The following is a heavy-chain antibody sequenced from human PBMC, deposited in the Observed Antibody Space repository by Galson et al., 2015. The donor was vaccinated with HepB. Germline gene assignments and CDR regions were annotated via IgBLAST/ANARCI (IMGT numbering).Heavy chain of an antibody. Sequence: SVKVSCKASGYSFTSHGISWVRQAPGQGLEWMGWISAYNGNTNYAQKLQGRVTMTTDTSTSTAYMELRSLRSDDTAVYYCAREPPYSGSYPLAFDIWGQGTMVTVSS. D-gene: IGHD1-26*01. CDR2: ISAYNGNT. V-gene: IGHV1-18*04. J-gene: IGHJ3*02. CDR1: GYSFTSHG. CDR3: AREPPYSGSYPLAFDI.